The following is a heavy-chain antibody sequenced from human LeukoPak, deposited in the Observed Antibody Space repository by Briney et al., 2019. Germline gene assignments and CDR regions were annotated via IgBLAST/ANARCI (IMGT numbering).Heavy chain of an antibody. CDR3: AKPLHRSMVRSYFDY. CDR1: GFTFSSYA. V-gene: IGHV3-23*01. J-gene: IGHJ4*02. CDR2: ISCSGGST. Sequence: GGSLRLSCAASGFTFSSYAMSWVRQAPGKGLEWVSAISCSGGSTYYADSVKGRFTIPRDNSKNTLYLQMNSVRAEDTAVYYCAKPLHRSMVRSYFDYWGQGTLVTVSS. D-gene: IGHD3-10*01.